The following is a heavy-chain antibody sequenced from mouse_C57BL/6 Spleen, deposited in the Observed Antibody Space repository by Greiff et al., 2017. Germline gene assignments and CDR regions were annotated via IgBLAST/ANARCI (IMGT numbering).Heavy chain of an antibody. J-gene: IGHJ4*01. CDR3: TRGTTVVAMDY. CDR2: ISSGGEYI. V-gene: IGHV5-9-1*02. CDR1: GFTFSSYA. Sequence: EVHLVESGEGLVKPGGSLKLSCAASGFTFSSYAMSWVRQTPEKRLEWVAYISSGGEYIYYADTVKGRFTISRDNARNTLYLQMDSLKSEDTAMYYCTRGTTVVAMDYWGQGTSVTVSS. D-gene: IGHD1-1*01.